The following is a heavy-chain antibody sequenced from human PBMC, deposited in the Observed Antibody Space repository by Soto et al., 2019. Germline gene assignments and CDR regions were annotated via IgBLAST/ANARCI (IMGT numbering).Heavy chain of an antibody. D-gene: IGHD2-15*01. CDR1: GYSLTSYG. CDR2: IYPGDSDT. CDR3: ARLPLYCSGGSCYYHAAH. V-gene: IGHV5-51*01. J-gene: IGHJ4*02. Sequence: GESLKISWKGAGYSLTSYGSGWVRQMPGKGLEWMGIIYPGDSDTRYSPSFQGQVTTSADKSISTAYLQWSSLKASDTAMYYCARLPLYCSGGSCYYHAAHWGQGTLVTVSS.